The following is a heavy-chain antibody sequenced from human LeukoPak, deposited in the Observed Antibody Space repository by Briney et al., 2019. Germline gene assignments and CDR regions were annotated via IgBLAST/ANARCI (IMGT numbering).Heavy chain of an antibody. CDR3: ARELWFGELYALDI. J-gene: IGHJ3*02. CDR1: GGSISSGGYY. Sequence: DPSETLSLTCTVSGGSISSGGYYWSWIRQHPGKGLEWIGYIYYSGSTYYNPSLKSRVTISVDTSKNQFSLKLSSVTAADTAVYYCARELWFGELYALDIWGQGTMVTVSS. V-gene: IGHV4-31*03. CDR2: IYYSGST. D-gene: IGHD3-10*01.